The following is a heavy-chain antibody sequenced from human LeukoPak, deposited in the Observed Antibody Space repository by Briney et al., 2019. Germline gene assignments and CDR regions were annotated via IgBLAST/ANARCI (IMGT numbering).Heavy chain of an antibody. Sequence: ASGKVSCKASGYTFTRYYMHWVRRAPGQGLGWRGGMNPNSGGTNYAKKFHGWVTMTTDTSISTAYMELSRLRSDDTAVYYCAREQGYSYGLGYWGQGTLVTVSS. CDR3: AREQGYSYGLGY. CDR1: GYTFTRYY. V-gene: IGHV1-2*04. D-gene: IGHD5-18*01. J-gene: IGHJ4*02. CDR2: MNPNSGGT.